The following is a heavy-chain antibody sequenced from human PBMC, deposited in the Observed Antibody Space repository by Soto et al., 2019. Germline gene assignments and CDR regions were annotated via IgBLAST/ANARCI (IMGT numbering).Heavy chain of an antibody. D-gene: IGHD6-13*01. V-gene: IGHV4-59*01. Sequence: PSETLSLTCSVSGGSISTYYWSWIRQPPGKGLEWIGYIYYSGSTNYNPSLKSRVTISVDTSKNQFSLKLSSVTAADTAVYYCARDQTFLIAAAGTVYYYYYGMDVWGQGTTVT. CDR1: GGSISTYY. CDR2: IYYSGST. CDR3: ARDQTFLIAAAGTVYYYYYGMDV. J-gene: IGHJ6*02.